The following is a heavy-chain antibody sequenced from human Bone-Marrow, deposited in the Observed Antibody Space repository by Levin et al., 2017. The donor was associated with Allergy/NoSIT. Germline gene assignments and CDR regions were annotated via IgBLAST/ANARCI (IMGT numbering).Heavy chain of an antibody. J-gene: IGHJ4*02. CDR3: AKDNGAIFGEY. V-gene: IGHV3-23*01. CDR1: GFSFSTYA. CDR2: VSAGGDRT. Sequence: PGGSLRLSCATSGFSFSTYAVSWVRQAPGKGLQWVSTVSAGGDRTYYADSVKGRFTISKDFSKSTVSLEMNSLRAEDTAIYYCAKDNGAIFGEYWGQGTLVTVSS. D-gene: IGHD3-3*01.